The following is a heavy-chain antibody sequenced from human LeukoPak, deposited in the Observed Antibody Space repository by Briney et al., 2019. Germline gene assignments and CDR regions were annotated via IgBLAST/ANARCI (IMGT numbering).Heavy chain of an antibody. CDR2: VSLAGRT. Sequence: PSETLSLTCGVSGGSITTTNYWSWVRQPPGGGLEWFGEVSLAGRTRYNPSLKNRVNISIDESKNHLYLNLASVTAADTAVYYCSRESGPFCPFGHWGQGTLVAVTS. CDR1: GGSITTTNY. CDR3: SRESGPFCPFGH. D-gene: IGHD1-26*01. J-gene: IGHJ4*02. V-gene: IGHV4-4*02.